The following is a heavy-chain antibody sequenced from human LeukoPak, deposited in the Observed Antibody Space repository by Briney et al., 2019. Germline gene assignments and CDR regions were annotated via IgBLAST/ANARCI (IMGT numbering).Heavy chain of an antibody. D-gene: IGHD1-1*01. Sequence: TLSLTCSVSGDSISSGRNYWGWIRQSPGKGLEWIASIYSSGNTHSNPSLKSRVSISVDTSRNQVSLKLYSVTASDAAIYYCARHLSGTTMSHYFDFWGQGTLVTVSS. V-gene: IGHV4-39*01. CDR1: GDSISSGRNY. CDR3: ARHLSGTTMSHYFDF. J-gene: IGHJ4*02. CDR2: IYSSGNT.